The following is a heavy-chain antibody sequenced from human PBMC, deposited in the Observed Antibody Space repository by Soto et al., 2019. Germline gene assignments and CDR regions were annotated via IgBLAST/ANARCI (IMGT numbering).Heavy chain of an antibody. V-gene: IGHV1-69*01. Sequence: QVQLVQSGAEVKKPGSSVKVSCKASGGTFSSYAISWVRQAPGQVLEWMGGIIPIFGTANYAQKFQGRVTITADESTSTAYMELSSLRSEDTAVYYCARDEEPLRELGECDYWGQGTLVTVSS. CDR3: ARDEEPLRELGECDY. D-gene: IGHD1-26*01. CDR2: IIPIFGTA. J-gene: IGHJ4*02. CDR1: GGTFSSYA.